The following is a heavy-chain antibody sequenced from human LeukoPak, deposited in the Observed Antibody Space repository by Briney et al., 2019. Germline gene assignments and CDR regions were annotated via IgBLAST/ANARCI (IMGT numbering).Heavy chain of an antibody. D-gene: IGHD3-10*01. Sequence: SVKVSCKASGGTFTSYAISWVRQAPGQGLEWMGGIIPILGIANYTQKIQGRVTITADKYTSTAYMELSSLRSEDTAVYYCASAIVRGVMPPLDYWGQGTLVTVSS. CDR3: ASAIVRGVMPPLDY. V-gene: IGHV1-69*10. CDR1: GGTFTSYA. J-gene: IGHJ4*02. CDR2: IIPILGIA.